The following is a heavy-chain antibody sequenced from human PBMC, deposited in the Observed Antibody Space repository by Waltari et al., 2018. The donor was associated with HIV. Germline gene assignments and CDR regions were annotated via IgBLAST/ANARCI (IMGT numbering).Heavy chain of an antibody. D-gene: IGHD3-22*01. Sequence: QVQLQESGPGLVKPSETLSLTCTVSGGSISSYYWSWIRQPPGKGLEWIGSIYYSGSTNYNPSLKSRVTISVDTSKNQFSLKLSSVTAADTAVYYCAKTRGYYYDSSGYYSLDYYGMDVWGQGTTVTVSS. CDR3: AKTRGYYYDSSGYYSLDYYGMDV. V-gene: IGHV4-59*01. CDR2: IYYSGST. J-gene: IGHJ6*02. CDR1: GGSISSYY.